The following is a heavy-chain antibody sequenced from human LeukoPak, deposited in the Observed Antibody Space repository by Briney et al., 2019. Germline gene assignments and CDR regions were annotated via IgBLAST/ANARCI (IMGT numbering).Heavy chain of an antibody. J-gene: IGHJ4*02. CDR1: GFTFDDYA. CDR3: AKGAIAVAGTFYFDY. Sequence: GGSLRLSCAASGFTFDDYAMHWVRQALEKGLGWVSGIIWNSGSIGYADSVKGRFTISRDNAKNSLYLQMNSLRAEDTALYYCAKGAIAVAGTFYFDYWGQGALVTVSS. CDR2: IIWNSGSI. V-gene: IGHV3-9*01. D-gene: IGHD6-19*01.